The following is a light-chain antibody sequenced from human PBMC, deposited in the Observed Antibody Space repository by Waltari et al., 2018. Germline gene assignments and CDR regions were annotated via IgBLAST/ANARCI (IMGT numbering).Light chain of an antibody. Sequence: SSELSQDPAVSVALGQTVRIPCQGDSLRPYYASGCRQKPRQSPVLLSYGKTNRPSGIPDRFSASSSGNTASLTISGARAEDEGDYYCNTREISGDVVFGGGTKLTVL. CDR3: NTREISGDVV. J-gene: IGLJ2*01. CDR2: GKT. V-gene: IGLV3-19*01. CDR1: SLRPYY.